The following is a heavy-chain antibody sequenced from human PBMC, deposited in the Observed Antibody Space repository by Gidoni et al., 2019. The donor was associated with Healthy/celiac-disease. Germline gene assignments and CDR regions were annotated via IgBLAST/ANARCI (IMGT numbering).Heavy chain of an antibody. CDR1: GGSISSSNW. V-gene: IGHV4-4*02. CDR2: IYHSGGT. J-gene: IGHJ4*02. CDR3: ARDLVVRGAGLGY. D-gene: IGHD3-10*01. Sequence: QVQLQESGPGLVKPSGTLSLTCAVSGGSISSSNWWSWGCQPPGKGLEWFGEIYHSGGTNYNPSLKSRVTISVDKSKNQFSLKLSSVTAADTAVYYCARDLVVRGAGLGYWGQGTLVTVSS.